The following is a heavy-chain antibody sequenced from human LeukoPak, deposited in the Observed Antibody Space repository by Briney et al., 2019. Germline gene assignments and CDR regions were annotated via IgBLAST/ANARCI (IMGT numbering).Heavy chain of an antibody. J-gene: IGHJ6*03. CDR1: GGSISSGSYY. CDR3: ARRVKWFGESRDYYYYYMDV. V-gene: IGHV4-61*02. Sequence: PSETLSLTCTVSGGSISSGSYYWSWIRQPAGKGLEWIGRIYTSGTTNYNPSLKSRVTISVDTSKNQFSLKLSSVTAADTAVYYCARRVKWFGESRDYYYYYMDVWGKGTTVTISS. CDR2: IYTSGTT. D-gene: IGHD3-10*01.